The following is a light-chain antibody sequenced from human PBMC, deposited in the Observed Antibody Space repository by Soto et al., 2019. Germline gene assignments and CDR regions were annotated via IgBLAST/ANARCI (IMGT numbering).Light chain of an antibody. CDR3: CSYARGSRA. CDR1: SSDIGDYNY. V-gene: IGLV2-14*01. J-gene: IGLJ3*02. Sequence: QSALTQPASVSGSPGQSITISCTGTSSDIGDYNYVSWYQHHPGNAPKLIIYAASNRPPGVSNRFSGSKSGNTASLTISGLQAEDEADYYCCSYARGSRAFGGGTKLTVL. CDR2: AAS.